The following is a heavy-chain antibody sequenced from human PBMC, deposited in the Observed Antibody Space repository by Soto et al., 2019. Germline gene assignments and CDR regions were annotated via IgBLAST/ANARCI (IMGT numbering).Heavy chain of an antibody. J-gene: IGHJ5*02. Sequence: SVKVSCKASGGTFSSYAISWVRQAPGQGLEWMGGIIPIFGTANYAQKFQGRVTITADESTSTAYMELSSLRSEDTAVYYCARDPMMAAAGPGGWFDPRRQGTLVTVSS. D-gene: IGHD6-13*01. CDR1: GGTFSSYA. CDR2: IIPIFGTA. CDR3: ARDPMMAAAGPGGWFDP. V-gene: IGHV1-69*13.